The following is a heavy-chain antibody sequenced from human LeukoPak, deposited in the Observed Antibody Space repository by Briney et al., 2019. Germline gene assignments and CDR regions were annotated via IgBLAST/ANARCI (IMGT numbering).Heavy chain of an antibody. CDR1: GGSISSGDYY. CDR3: ARVPNLNSNYIDY. J-gene: IGHJ4*02. V-gene: IGHV4-30-4*08. CDR2: IYYSGST. D-gene: IGHD4-11*01. Sequence: SETLSLTCTVSGGSISSGDYYWSWIRQPPGKGLEWIGYIYYSGSTYYNPSLKSRVTISVDTSKNHFSLKLSSVTAADTAVYYCARVPNLNSNYIDYWGQGTLVTVSS.